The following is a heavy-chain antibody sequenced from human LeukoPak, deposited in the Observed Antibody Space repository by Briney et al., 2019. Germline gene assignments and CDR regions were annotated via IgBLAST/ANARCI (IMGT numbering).Heavy chain of an antibody. CDR1: GFTFSSYW. J-gene: IGHJ6*04. V-gene: IGHV3-7*01. CDR3: ARDVYCSSTNCYNV. CDR2: IKQDGSEK. Sequence: GGSLRLSCAASGFTFSSYWMSWVRQAPGKGLEWVANIKQDGSEKYYVDSVKGRFTISRDSAKNSLFLQMNSLRAEDTAVYYCARDVYCSSTNCYNVWGKGTTVTVSS. D-gene: IGHD2-2*02.